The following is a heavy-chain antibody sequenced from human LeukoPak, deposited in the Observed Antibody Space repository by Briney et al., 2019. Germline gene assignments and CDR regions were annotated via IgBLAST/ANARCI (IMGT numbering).Heavy chain of an antibody. D-gene: IGHD3-10*01. CDR1: GFTFSSYS. Sequence: GGSLRLSCAASGFTFSSYSMNWVRQAPGEGLEWVSYISSSSSTIYYADSVKGRFTISRDNAKNSLYLQMNSLRAEDTAVYYCARESITMVRGLDYWGQGTLVTVSS. J-gene: IGHJ4*02. CDR2: ISSSSSTI. V-gene: IGHV3-48*01. CDR3: ARESITMVRGLDY.